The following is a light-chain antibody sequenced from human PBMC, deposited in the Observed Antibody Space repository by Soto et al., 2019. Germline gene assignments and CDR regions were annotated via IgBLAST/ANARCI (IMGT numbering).Light chain of an antibody. V-gene: IGLV2-14*02. J-gene: IGLJ1*01. Sequence: QSALTQPASVSGSPGQSITISCTGTSSDVGSYNLVSWYQQHPDKAPKLMIYEVSYRPSGVSNRFSGSKSGNTASLTISGLQAEDEADYYCNSYTTSSTRVFGTGTKLTVL. CDR2: EVS. CDR3: NSYTTSSTRV. CDR1: SSDVGSYNL.